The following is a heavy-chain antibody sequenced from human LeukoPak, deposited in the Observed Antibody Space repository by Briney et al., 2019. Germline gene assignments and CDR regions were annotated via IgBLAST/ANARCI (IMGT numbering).Heavy chain of an antibody. CDR2: IYYSGST. CDR3: ARVHCSGGSRYSLDYYYYYGMDV. J-gene: IGHJ6*04. Sequence: SETLSLTCTVSGGSISSYYWSWIRQPPGKGLEWIGYIYYSGSTNYNPFLKSRVTISVDTSKNQFSLKLSSVTAADTAVYYCARVHCSGGSRYSLDYYYYYGMDVWGKGTTVTVSS. D-gene: IGHD2-15*01. V-gene: IGHV4-59*01. CDR1: GGSISSYY.